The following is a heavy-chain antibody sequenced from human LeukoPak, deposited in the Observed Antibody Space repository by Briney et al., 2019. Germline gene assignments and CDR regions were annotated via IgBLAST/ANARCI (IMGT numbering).Heavy chain of an antibody. CDR1: GFTFSSYA. Sequence: GRSLRLSCAASGFTFSSYAMHWVRQAPGKGLEYVSAISSNGGSTYYANSVKGRFTISRDNSKNTLYLQMGSLRAEDMAVYYCVRGLPSPGIAAAGSPPNDYWGQGTLVTVSS. D-gene: IGHD6-13*01. CDR2: ISSNGGST. J-gene: IGHJ4*02. CDR3: VRGLPSPGIAAAGSPPNDY. V-gene: IGHV3-64*01.